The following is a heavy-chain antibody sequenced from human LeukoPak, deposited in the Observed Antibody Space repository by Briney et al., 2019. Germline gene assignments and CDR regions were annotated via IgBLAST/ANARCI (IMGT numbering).Heavy chain of an antibody. Sequence: GGSLRLSCAASGFTVSSNYMSWVRQAPGKGLEWVSVIYTGGSTYYGDSVKGRFTISRDNSKNTLYLQMNSLRAEDTAVYYCARGLEVRGVLFDYWGQGTLVTVSS. CDR3: ARGLEVRGVLFDY. J-gene: IGHJ4*02. CDR2: IYTGGST. V-gene: IGHV3-53*01. CDR1: GFTVSSNY. D-gene: IGHD3-10*01.